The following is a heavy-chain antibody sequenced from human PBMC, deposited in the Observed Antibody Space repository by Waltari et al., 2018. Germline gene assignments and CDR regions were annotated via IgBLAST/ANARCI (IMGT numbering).Heavy chain of an antibody. J-gene: IGHJ4*02. D-gene: IGHD1-7*01. CDR2: IYHSGST. V-gene: IGHV4-38-2*01. Sequence: QVQLQESGPGLVKPSETLSPTCAVPGYSFSSGSYWGWFRQPPGKGLEWIGSIYHSGSTYYNPSLKSRVTISVDTSKNQFSLKLSSVTAADTAVYYCARRTTGTTRGFDYWGQGTLVTVSS. CDR1: GYSFSSGSY. CDR3: ARRTTGTTRGFDY.